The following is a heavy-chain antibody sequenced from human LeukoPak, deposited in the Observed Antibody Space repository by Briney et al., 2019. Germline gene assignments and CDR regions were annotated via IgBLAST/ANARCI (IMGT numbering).Heavy chain of an antibody. V-gene: IGHV3-30*02. CDR1: GFIFSHYG. CDR3: ARDGKGLAYYFDY. Sequence: GGSLRLSCAASGFIFSHYGMHWVRQAPGKGLEWVAFIRYDGSDKYYADSVKGRFTISRDNAKNSLYLQMNSLRAEDTAVYYCARDGKGLAYYFDYWGQGTLVTVSS. J-gene: IGHJ4*02. CDR2: IRYDGSDK. D-gene: IGHD6-19*01.